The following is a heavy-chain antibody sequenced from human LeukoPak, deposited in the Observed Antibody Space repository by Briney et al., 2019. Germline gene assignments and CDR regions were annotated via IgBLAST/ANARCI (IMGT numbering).Heavy chain of an antibody. CDR3: AMGSGSYYAASIDY. J-gene: IGHJ4*02. D-gene: IGHD3-10*01. CDR2: INSDGSST. CDR1: GFTFSSYW. V-gene: IGHV3-74*01. Sequence: GGSLRLSCAASGFTFSSYWIRWVRHAPGKGLVWVSRINSDGSSTSYADSVKGRFSISRDNAKNTLYLQMNSLRAEDTAVYYCAMGSGSYYAASIDYWGQGTLVTVSS.